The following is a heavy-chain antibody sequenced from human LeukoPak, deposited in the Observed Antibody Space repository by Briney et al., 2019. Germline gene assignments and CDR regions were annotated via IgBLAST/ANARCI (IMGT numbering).Heavy chain of an antibody. CDR3: ASEGVSSGWSRFDY. V-gene: IGHV3-21*04. J-gene: IGHJ4*02. CDR1: GFTFSSYS. D-gene: IGHD6-19*01. Sequence: PGGSLRLSCAASGFTFSSYSMNWVRQAPGKGLEWVSSISSSSSYIYYADSVKGRFTISRDNAKNSLYLQMNSLRAEDTAVYYCASEGVSSGWSRFDYWGQGTLVTVSS. CDR2: ISSSSSYI.